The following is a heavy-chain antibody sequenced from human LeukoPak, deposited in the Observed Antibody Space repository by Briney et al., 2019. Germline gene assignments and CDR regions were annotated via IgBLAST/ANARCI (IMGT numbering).Heavy chain of an antibody. J-gene: IGHJ4*02. CDR1: GYSFTSYW. CDR2: IDPADSQT. V-gene: IGHV5-10-1*01. D-gene: IGHD1-1*01. Sequence: GESLRISCQGSGYSFTSYWICWVRQMPGRGREWMGRIDPADSQTNYSPSFQGHVSISADKSISTVYLQWSTLKASDTAMYYCARQLTSGDCDYWGQGTLVTVSS. CDR3: ARQLTSGDCDY.